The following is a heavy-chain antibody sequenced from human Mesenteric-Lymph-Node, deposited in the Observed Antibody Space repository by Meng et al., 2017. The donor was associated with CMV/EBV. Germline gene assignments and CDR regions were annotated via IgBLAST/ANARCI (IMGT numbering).Heavy chain of an antibody. CDR3: ARTLRFLEWYYDS. CDR2: ISSSSSYM. J-gene: IGHJ4*02. V-gene: IGHV3-21*01. Sequence: GGSLRLSCVASGFTFSSYSMNWVRQAPGKGLEWVSSISSSSSYMYYADSVKGRFTISRDNAKNSLYLQMNSLRAEDTAVYYCARTLRFLEWYYDSWGQGTLVTVSS. D-gene: IGHD3-3*01. CDR1: GFTFSSYS.